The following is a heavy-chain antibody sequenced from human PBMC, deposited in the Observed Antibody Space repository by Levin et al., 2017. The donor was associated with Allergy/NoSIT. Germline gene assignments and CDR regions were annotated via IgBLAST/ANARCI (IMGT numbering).Heavy chain of an antibody. CDR2: LNPNTGAT. D-gene: IGHD6-13*01. J-gene: IGHJ5*02. CDR3: ARETIAAPPYNWFDT. CDR1: GFTFTIYD. Sequence: GESLKISCKASGFTFTIYDIHWVRQAPGQGLEWVGRLNPNTGATDSAQKFVGRVTMTRDTTTTTAFMELTRISPDDTAIYYGARETIAAPPYNWFDTWGQGALVTVSS. V-gene: IGHV1-2*06.